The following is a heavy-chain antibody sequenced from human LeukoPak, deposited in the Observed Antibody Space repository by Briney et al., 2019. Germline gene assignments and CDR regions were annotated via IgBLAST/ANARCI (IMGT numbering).Heavy chain of an antibody. D-gene: IGHD3-22*01. Sequence: SETLSRTCTGSGSGYSISGGFYWGWIRQPPGKGLEWICSIYHSGSTYYNPSLKSRATISVDTSKNQFSLKLKVVTAADTAVYYCAGQFDSSGSYFYWGQGTLVTVSS. V-gene: IGHV4-38-2*02. CDR2: IYHSGST. CDR3: AGQFDSSGSYFY. CDR1: GSGYSISGGFY. J-gene: IGHJ4*02.